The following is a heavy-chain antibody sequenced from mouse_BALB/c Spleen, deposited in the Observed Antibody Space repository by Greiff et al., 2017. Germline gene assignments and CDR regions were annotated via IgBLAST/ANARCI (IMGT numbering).Heavy chain of an antibody. CDR2: INPSSGYT. J-gene: IGHJ4*01. Sequence: QVQLKESGAELARPGASVKMSCKASGYTFTSYTMHWVKQRPGQGLEWIGYINPSSGYTNYNQKFKDKATLTADKSSSTAYMQLSSLTSEDSAVYYCARCYYVDYYAMDYWGQGTSVTVSS. CDR1: GYTFTSYT. CDR3: ARCYYVDYYAMDY. V-gene: IGHV1-4*01. D-gene: IGHD1-1*01.